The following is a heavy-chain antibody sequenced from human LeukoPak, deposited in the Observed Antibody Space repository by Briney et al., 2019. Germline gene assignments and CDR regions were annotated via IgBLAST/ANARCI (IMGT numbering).Heavy chain of an antibody. V-gene: IGHV1-2*02. CDR3: ARGYCGGDCYSYYYYYMDV. D-gene: IGHD2-21*02. Sequence: GASVKVSCKASGYTFTGYYMHWVRQAPGQGLEWMGWINPNSGGTNYAQKFQGRVTMTRDTSISTAYMELSRLRSDDTAVYYCARGYCGGDCYSYYYYYMDVWGKGTTVTVSS. CDR2: INPNSGGT. CDR1: GYTFTGYY. J-gene: IGHJ6*03.